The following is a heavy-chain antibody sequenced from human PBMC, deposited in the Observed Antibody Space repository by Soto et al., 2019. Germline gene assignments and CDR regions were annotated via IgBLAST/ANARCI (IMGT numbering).Heavy chain of an antibody. CDR3: ASGGTTADCSSTSCYSTGYYYYGMDV. D-gene: IGHD2-2*02. Sequence: PXGSLVLSFGAPGFLCSSYSGNWFRQAPGKGLEWVSYISSSSSTIDYADSVKGRFTISRDNAKNSLYLQMNSLRDEDTAVYYCASGGTTADCSSTSCYSTGYYYYGMDVWGQGTTVTVSS. CDR1: GFLCSSYS. J-gene: IGHJ6*02. V-gene: IGHV3-48*02. CDR2: ISSSSSTI.